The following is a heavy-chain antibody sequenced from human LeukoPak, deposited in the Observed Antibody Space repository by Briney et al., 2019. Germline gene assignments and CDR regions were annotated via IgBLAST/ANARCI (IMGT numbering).Heavy chain of an antibody. CDR2: IRSKAYGGTT. D-gene: IGHD3-22*01. CDR1: GFTFGDYA. Sequence: GGSLRLSCTTSGFTFGDYAMSWVRQAPGKGLEWVGFIRSKAYGGTTEYAASVKGRFTISRDDSKSIAYLQMNSLKTEDTAVYYCQTYYYDSSGYDSIDQWGQGTLVTVSS. CDR3: QTYYYDSSGYDSIDQ. V-gene: IGHV3-49*04. J-gene: IGHJ4*02.